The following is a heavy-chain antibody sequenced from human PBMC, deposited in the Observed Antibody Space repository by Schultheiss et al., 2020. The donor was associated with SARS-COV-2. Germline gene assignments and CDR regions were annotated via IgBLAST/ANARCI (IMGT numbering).Heavy chain of an antibody. CDR2: IFYSGIT. CDR3: ARGGWQWLVRAYYGMDV. J-gene: IGHJ6*02. D-gene: IGHD6-19*01. Sequence: SQTLSLTCTVSGGSISSGGYYWSWIRQHPGKGLEWIGYIFYSGITYYNPSLKSRVSISMDPSKNQFSLKLSSVTAADTAVYYCARGGWQWLVRAYYGMDVWGQGTTVTVSS. CDR1: GGSISSGGYY. V-gene: IGHV4-31*03.